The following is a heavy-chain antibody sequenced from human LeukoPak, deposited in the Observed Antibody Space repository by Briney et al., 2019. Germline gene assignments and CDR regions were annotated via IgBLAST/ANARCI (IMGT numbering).Heavy chain of an antibody. V-gene: IGHV1-69*13. CDR3: ARVYCSSTSCYINYFDY. Sequence: SVKVSCKASGGTFSSYAINWVRQAPGQGLEWMGGIIPIFGTANYAQKFQGRVTITADESTSTAYMELSSLRSEDTAVYYCARVYCSSTSCYINYFDYWGQGTLVTVSS. D-gene: IGHD2-2*02. J-gene: IGHJ4*02. CDR2: IIPIFGTA. CDR1: GGTFSSYA.